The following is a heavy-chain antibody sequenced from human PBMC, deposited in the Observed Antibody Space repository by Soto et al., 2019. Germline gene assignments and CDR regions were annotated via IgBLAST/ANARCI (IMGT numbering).Heavy chain of an antibody. Sequence: KTSETLSLTCTVSGGSISSSSYYWGWIRQPPGKGLEWIGSIYYSGSTYYNPSLKSRVTISVDTSKNQFSLKLSSVTAADTAVYYCARHRAVGGVILRVNWFDSWGQGTLVTVSS. CDR3: ARHRAVGGVILRVNWFDS. D-gene: IGHD3-16*02. CDR2: IYYSGST. V-gene: IGHV4-39*01. CDR1: GGSISSSSYY. J-gene: IGHJ5*01.